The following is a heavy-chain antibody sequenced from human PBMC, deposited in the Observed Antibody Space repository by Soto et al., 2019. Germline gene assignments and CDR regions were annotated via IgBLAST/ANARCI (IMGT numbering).Heavy chain of an antibody. J-gene: IGHJ6*02. CDR3: AKDRRVRDGMDV. D-gene: IGHD3-10*01. CDR1: GFTFSNYA. Sequence: QVQLVESGGGVVQPGRSLRLYCAASGFTFSNYAVHWVRQAPGKGLEWVALISYDGSNTYYADSVKGRFTISRDNSENTLYLQMISLRADDTAMYYCAKDRRVRDGMDVWGQGTTVIVSS. V-gene: IGHV3-30*18. CDR2: ISYDGSNT.